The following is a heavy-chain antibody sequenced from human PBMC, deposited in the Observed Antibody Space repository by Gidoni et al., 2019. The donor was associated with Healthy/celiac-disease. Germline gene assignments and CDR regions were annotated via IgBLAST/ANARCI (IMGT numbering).Heavy chain of an antibody. Sequence: QVQLVQSGAEVKKPGSSVKVSCKASGGTFSSYAISWVRQAPGQGLEWMGGLIPIFGTANYAQKFQGRVTITADESTSTAYMELSSLRSEDTAVYYCASYCSGGSCWAYYYYGMDVWGQGTTVTVSS. CDR3: ASYCSGGSCWAYYYYGMDV. CDR2: LIPIFGTA. CDR1: GGTFSSYA. D-gene: IGHD2-15*01. J-gene: IGHJ6*02. V-gene: IGHV1-69*01.